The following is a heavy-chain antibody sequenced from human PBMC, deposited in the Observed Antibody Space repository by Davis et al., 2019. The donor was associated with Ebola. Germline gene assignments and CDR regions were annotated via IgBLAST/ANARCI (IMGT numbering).Heavy chain of an antibody. CDR2: IIPIFGTA. Sequence: AASVKVSCKASGGTFSSYAISWVRQAPGQGLEWMGGIIPIFGTANYAQKFQGRVTITADESTSTAYMELSSLRSEDTAVYYCARVMYDRRLVGWFDPWGQGTLVTVSS. J-gene: IGHJ5*02. CDR3: ARVMYDRRLVGWFDP. V-gene: IGHV1-69*13. D-gene: IGHD3-22*01. CDR1: GGTFSSYA.